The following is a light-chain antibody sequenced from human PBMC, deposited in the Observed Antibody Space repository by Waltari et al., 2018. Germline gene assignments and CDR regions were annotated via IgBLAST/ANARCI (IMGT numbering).Light chain of an antibody. J-gene: IGLJ3*02. V-gene: IGLV6-57*04. Sequence: NFMLTQPHSVSASPGKTVTISCTRSSGTIPSNYVQWYQHRPGSAPTTVIYEDNERPSGVPDRFSGSIDSSSNSASLTISGLKTEDEADYFCQSYDSSNQGVFGGGTKLTVL. CDR3: QSYDSSNQGV. CDR2: EDN. CDR1: SGTIPSNY.